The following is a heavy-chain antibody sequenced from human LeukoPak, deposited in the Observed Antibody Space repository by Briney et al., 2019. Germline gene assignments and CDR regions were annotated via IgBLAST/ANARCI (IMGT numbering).Heavy chain of an antibody. Sequence: GGSLRLSCAASGFTFSSSAMSWVRQAPGKGLEWVSAISNDGGYTYYADSVQGRFTISRDNSKSTLCLQMNSLRAEDTAVYYCAKQLGYCSDGSCYSPYWGQGTLVTVSS. CDR3: AKQLGYCSDGSCYSPY. D-gene: IGHD2-15*01. V-gene: IGHV3-23*01. CDR2: ISNDGGYT. J-gene: IGHJ4*02. CDR1: GFTFSSSA.